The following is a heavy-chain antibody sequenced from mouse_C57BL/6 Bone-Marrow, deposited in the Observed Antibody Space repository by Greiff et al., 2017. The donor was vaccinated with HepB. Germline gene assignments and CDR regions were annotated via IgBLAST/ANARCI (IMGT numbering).Heavy chain of an antibody. CDR3: ARSAITRFAY. V-gene: IGHV1-69*01. CDR1: GYTFTSYW. Sequence: QVQLQQPGAELVMPGASVKLSCKASGYTFTSYWMHWVKQRPGQGLEWIGEIDPSDSYTNYNQKLKGKSTLTVDKSSSTAYMQLSSLTSEDSAVYYCARSAITRFAYWGQGTLVTGSA. CDR2: IDPSDSYT. D-gene: IGHD1-1*01. J-gene: IGHJ3*01.